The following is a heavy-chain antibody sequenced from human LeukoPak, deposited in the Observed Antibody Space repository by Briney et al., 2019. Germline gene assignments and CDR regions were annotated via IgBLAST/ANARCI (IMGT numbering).Heavy chain of an antibody. V-gene: IGHV4-38-2*01. J-gene: IGHJ4*02. CDR2: IYHSGCT. Sequence: PSETLSLTCAVSGYSISSGYYWGWIRQPPGKGLEWIGSIYHSGCTYYTPSLQSRVTISVDTSKNQFSLKLSSVTAADTAVYYCARQNGAADYWGQGTLVTVSS. CDR3: ARQNGAADY. CDR1: GYSISSGYY. D-gene: IGHD2-8*01.